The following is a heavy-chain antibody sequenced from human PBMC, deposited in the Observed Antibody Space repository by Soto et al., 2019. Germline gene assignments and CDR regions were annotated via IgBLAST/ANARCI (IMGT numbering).Heavy chain of an antibody. CDR2: INHRGGT. V-gene: IGHV4-34*01. CDR3: ATSYFDFWSGSYLAYFDY. CDR1: GASFTGYY. Sequence: QVRLQQWGAGLLMPSETLSRTCAVYGASFTGYYWSWISQAPGKGLEWIGEINHRGGTYYIPSLNRRVTISVDTSKKQFSLKLSSVTAADTAVYYCATSYFDFWSGSYLAYFDYWSQGTLVTVSS. J-gene: IGHJ4*02. D-gene: IGHD3-3*01.